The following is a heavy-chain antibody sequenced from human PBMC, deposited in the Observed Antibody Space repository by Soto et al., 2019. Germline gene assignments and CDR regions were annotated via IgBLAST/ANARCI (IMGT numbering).Heavy chain of an antibody. CDR1: GFTFSSYA. V-gene: IGHV3-23*01. Sequence: GGSLRLSCAASGFTFSSYAMSWVRQAPGEGLEWVSAVSRSGDNTYHADSVKGRFTISRDNSKNTLYLQMNSLRVEDTAVYYCAEDFGHYDILIGYPTFGPWGQGTLVTVSS. CDR2: VSRSGDNT. J-gene: IGHJ5*02. CDR3: AEDFGHYDILIGYPTFGP. D-gene: IGHD3-9*01.